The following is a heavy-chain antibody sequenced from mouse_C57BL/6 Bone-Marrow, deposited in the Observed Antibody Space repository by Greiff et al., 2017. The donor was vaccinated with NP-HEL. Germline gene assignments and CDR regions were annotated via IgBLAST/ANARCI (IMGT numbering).Heavy chain of an antibody. CDR2: IWRGGST. V-gene: IGHV2-5*01. CDR1: GFSLTSYG. Sequence: QVHVKQSGPGLVQPSQSLSITCTVSGFSLTSYGVHWVRQSPGKGLEWLGVIWRGGSTDYNAAFMSRLSITKDNSKSQVFFKMNSLQADDTAIYYCATYDYGSSYDWYFDVWGTGTTVTVSS. D-gene: IGHD1-1*01. J-gene: IGHJ1*03. CDR3: ATYDYGSSYDWYFDV.